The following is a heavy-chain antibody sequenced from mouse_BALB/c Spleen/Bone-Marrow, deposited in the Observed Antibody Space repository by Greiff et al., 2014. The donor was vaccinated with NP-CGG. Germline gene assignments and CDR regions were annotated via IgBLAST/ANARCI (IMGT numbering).Heavy chain of an antibody. CDR1: GFNIKDYY. CDR2: IDPENGNT. CDR3: ASYYGSSYDYFDY. J-gene: IGHJ2*01. Sequence: EVQLQQSGAELVRPGVLVKLSCKASGFNIKDYYMHWVKQRPEQGLEWIGWIDPENGNTIYDPKFQGKASITADTSSNTAYLQLSSLTSEDTAVYYCASYYGSSYDYFDYWGQGTTLTVSS. D-gene: IGHD1-1*01. V-gene: IGHV14-1*02.